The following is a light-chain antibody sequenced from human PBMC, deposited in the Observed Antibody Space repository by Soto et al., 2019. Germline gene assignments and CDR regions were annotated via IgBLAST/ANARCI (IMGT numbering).Light chain of an antibody. Sequence: EIVLTQSPATLSSSPGERATLSCRASQSVRSYLAWYQQKPAQAPRLLIYDASNRATVIPARFSGSGSGTDFTLTISSLEPEDFAFYYCQQRSDWPLITFGQGTRLEIK. V-gene: IGKV3-11*01. J-gene: IGKJ5*01. CDR1: QSVRSY. CDR3: QQRSDWPLIT. CDR2: DAS.